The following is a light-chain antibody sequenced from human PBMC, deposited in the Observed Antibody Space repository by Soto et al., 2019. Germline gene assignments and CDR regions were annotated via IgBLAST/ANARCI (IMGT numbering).Light chain of an antibody. Sequence: QYVLTQPASVSGSPGQSITISCTGTSSDVGGYNYVCWYQQHPGKAPKLMIYEVSNRPSGVSTRFSGSKSGNTASLTISGLQAEDEADYYCSSYTSGSTLYVFGTGTKVTVL. CDR3: SSYTSGSTLYV. CDR2: EVS. J-gene: IGLJ1*01. V-gene: IGLV2-14*01. CDR1: SSDVGGYNY.